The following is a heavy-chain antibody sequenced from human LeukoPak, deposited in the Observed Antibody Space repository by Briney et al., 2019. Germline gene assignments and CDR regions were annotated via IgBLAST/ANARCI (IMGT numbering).Heavy chain of an antibody. CDR2: IIPILGIA. CDR3: ARDRNYYYGMDV. J-gene: IGHJ6*01. V-gene: IGHV1-69*04. CDR1: GGTFSSYA. Sequence: SVTVSCKASGGTFSSYAISWVRQAPGQGLEWMGRIIPILGIANYAQKFQGRVTITADKSTSTAYMELSSLRSEDTAVYYCARDRNYYYGMDVWGQGTTVTVSS.